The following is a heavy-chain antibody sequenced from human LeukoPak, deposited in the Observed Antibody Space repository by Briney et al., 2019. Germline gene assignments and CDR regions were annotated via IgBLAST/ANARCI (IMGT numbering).Heavy chain of an antibody. J-gene: IGHJ4*02. CDR2: MSGSGGST. Sequence: GGSLRLSCAASGFTFSSYAMSRVRQAPGKGLEWVSAMSGSGGSTYYADSVKGRFTISRDNSKNTLYLQMNSLRAEDTAVYYCAKSHPYDILTLDYFPYYFDYWGQGTLVTVSS. V-gene: IGHV3-23*01. D-gene: IGHD3-9*01. CDR1: GFTFSSYA. CDR3: AKSHPYDILTLDYFPYYFDY.